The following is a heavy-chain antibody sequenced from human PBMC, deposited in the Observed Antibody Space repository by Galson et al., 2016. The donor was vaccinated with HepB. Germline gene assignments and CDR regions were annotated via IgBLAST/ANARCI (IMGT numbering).Heavy chain of an antibody. CDR2: ISYSGNT. D-gene: IGHD4-11*01. V-gene: IGHV4-59*01. CDR3: SRGLGYDYSNYEPGS. CDR1: GGSIRNFY. Sequence: SQTLSPTCTLSGGSIRNFYSLWIRQPPGKGLEWIGYISYSGNTRYNPSVKSRVTISIDIPKNQFSLKLSSGTAADTAGYYCSRGLGYDYSNYEPGSWGQGTLVTVSS. J-gene: IGHJ5*02.